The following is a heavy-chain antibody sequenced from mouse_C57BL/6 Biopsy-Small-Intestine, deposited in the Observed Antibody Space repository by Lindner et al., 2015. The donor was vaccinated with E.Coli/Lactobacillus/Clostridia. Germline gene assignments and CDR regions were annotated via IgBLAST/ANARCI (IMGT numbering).Heavy chain of an antibody. CDR2: ISRGSSTV. J-gene: IGHJ4*01. V-gene: IGHV5-17*01. CDR3: ARPHYYAMDY. Sequence: VQLQESGGGLVKPGGSLKLSCAASGFTFSDYGMHWVRQAPEKGLEWVAYISRGSSTVYYVDTVRGRFTISRDNAKNTLFLQMTSLRSEDTAMYYCARPHYYAMDYWGQGTSVTVSS. CDR1: GFTFSDYG.